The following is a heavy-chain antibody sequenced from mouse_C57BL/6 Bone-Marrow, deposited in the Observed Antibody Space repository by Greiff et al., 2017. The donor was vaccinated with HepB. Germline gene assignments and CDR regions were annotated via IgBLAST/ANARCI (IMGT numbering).Heavy chain of an antibody. D-gene: IGHD1-1*01. CDR1: GYTFTSYW. Sequence: QVQLQQSGAELVKPGASVKLSCKASGYTFTSYWMHWVKQRPGQGLEWIGMIHPNSGSTNYNEKFKSKATLTVDKSSSTAYMQRSSLTSEDSAVYYCARAYYEDFDYWGQGTTLTVSS. CDR2: IHPNSGST. CDR3: ARAYYEDFDY. J-gene: IGHJ2*01. V-gene: IGHV1-64*01.